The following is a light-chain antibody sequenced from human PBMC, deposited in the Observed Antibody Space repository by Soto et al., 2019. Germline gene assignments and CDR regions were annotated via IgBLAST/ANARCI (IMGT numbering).Light chain of an antibody. CDR1: TSDVGGYNY. CDR2: EVS. CDR3: SSSTTGDTPVI. V-gene: IGLV2-14*01. Sequence: QSALTQPASVSGSPGQSITISCTGTTSDVGGYNYVSWYQQQPGKAPKLMIYEVSHRPSGVSNRFSGSKSGNTASLTISGLQAEEEADYYSSSSTTGDTPVIFGGGTKLTVL. J-gene: IGLJ2*01.